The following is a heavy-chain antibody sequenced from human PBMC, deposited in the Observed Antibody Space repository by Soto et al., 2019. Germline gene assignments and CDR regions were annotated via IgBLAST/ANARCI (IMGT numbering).Heavy chain of an antibody. CDR3: ARPLSYYYYGMDV. CDR2: IWYDGSNK. V-gene: IGHV3-33*01. J-gene: IGHJ6*02. CDR1: GFTFSSYG. Sequence: GGSLRLSCAASGFTFSSYGMHWVRQAPGKGLEWVAVIWYDGSNKYYADSVKGRFTISRDNSKSTLYLQMNSLRAEDTAVYYCARPLSYYYYGMDVWGQGTTVTVSS.